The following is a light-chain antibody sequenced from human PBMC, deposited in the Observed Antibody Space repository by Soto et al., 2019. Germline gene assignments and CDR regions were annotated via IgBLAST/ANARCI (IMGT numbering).Light chain of an antibody. Sequence: DSQVTESPATLSGSVGDRVTITCRASQSISSWLAWYQQKPGKAPKVLIYDASSLQSGVPSRFSGSGSGTDFTLTISCLQSEDFATYYCLQDYNYPVTFGQGTKVDIK. CDR2: DAS. CDR1: QSISSW. V-gene: IGKV1-5*01. CDR3: LQDYNYPVT. J-gene: IGKJ1*01.